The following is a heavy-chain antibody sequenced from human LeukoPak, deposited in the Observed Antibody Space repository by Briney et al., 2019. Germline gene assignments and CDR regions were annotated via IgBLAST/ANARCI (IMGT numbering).Heavy chain of an antibody. V-gene: IGHV4-59*08. D-gene: IGHD5-18*01. CDR2: IYYSGGDM. Sequence: SETLSLTCNVSGASINSYRWSWIRQPPGKGLEWIGYIYYSGGDMNYNPSLKSRLTISVDTSKDQISLMLTSMTAADTAVYYCARQPAATAAFDIWAQGTMVTVSS. CDR1: GASINSYR. J-gene: IGHJ3*02. CDR3: ARQPAATAAFDI.